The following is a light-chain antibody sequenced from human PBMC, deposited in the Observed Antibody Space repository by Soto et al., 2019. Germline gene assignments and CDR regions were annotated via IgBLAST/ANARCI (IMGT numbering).Light chain of an antibody. J-gene: IGKJ2*01. CDR2: EAS. Sequence: DIQMTQSPSSLSASVGDRVTSTCQASQDIANYLSWHQHKPGKAPRLLIHEASNLETGVPARFSGSGSGTDFAFTITSLQPDDIGTYYCQQYDNLPYTFGQGTKLEMK. V-gene: IGKV1-33*01. CDR1: QDIANY. CDR3: QQYDNLPYT.